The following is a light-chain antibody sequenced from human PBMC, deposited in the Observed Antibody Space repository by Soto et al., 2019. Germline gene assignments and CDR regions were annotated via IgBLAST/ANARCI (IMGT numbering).Light chain of an antibody. V-gene: IGKV1-39*01. CDR2: AAS. Sequence: DIQMTQSPSSLSASVGDRVTITCRASQSISTYLNWYQQKPGKAPKLLIYAASSLHSEVPSRFSGSGSGTDFALTISSLQPEDFATYYCQQSYNTPRTFGQGTKLELK. CDR1: QSISTY. CDR3: QQSYNTPRT. J-gene: IGKJ2*01.